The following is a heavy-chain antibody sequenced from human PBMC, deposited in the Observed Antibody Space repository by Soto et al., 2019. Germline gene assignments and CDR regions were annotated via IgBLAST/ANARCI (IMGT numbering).Heavy chain of an antibody. CDR2: MWYHGRDL. CDR1: GFSFSDYV. CDR3: ARDQGGQSGNFIFDT. Sequence: GRSVRLSCAASGFSFSDYVMNWVRQAPGKGLDWVAVMWYHGRDLFYADSVKGRFTISRDNSKNTLYLQMNSLRAEDTAVYYCARDQGGQSGNFIFDTWGQGTLVTVSS. D-gene: IGHD3-16*01. V-gene: IGHV3-33*01. J-gene: IGHJ4*02.